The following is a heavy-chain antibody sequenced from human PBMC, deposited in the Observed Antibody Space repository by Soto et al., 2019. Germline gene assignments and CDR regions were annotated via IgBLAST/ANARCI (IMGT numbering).Heavy chain of an antibody. CDR2: ISCSGSTK. V-gene: IGHV3-23*01. J-gene: IGHJ6*02. D-gene: IGHD6-13*01. CDR3: RANARSNSSWLRPYGMDV. Sequence: PGGSLRLSCAASGFIFSDHWMTWVRQAPGKGLEWLAAISCSGSTKYYADSVKGRFTISRDNSKKTLYLQMNSLRAEDTAVYYCRANARSNSSWLRPYGMDVWGQGTTVTVSS. CDR1: GFIFSDHW.